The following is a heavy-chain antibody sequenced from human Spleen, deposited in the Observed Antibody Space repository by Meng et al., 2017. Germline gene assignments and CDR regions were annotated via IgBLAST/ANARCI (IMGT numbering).Heavy chain of an antibody. J-gene: IGHJ6*02. CDR3: ARDKIVVVTDDYYYYGMDV. V-gene: IGHV1-2*06. Sequence: ASVKVSCKASGYPFTTYYIHWVRQAPGQGLEWMGRINPNSGGTNYAQKFQGRVTMTRDTSISTAYMELSRLRSDDTAVYYCARDKIVVVTDDYYYYGMDVWGQGTTVTVSS. CDR1: GYPFTTYY. D-gene: IGHD2-21*02. CDR2: INPNSGGT.